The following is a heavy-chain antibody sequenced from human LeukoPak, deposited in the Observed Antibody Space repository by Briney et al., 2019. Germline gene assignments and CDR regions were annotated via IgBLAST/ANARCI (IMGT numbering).Heavy chain of an antibody. Sequence: SETLSLTCAVYGGSFSRYYWSWIRQSPGKGLEWIAEIDHRGDTNYNPSVKSRVTISVDTSRNQFSLRVRPLSAADTAVYYCARGATISETGYFDFWGQGTLVTVSS. CDR2: IDHRGDT. CDR1: GGSFSRYY. D-gene: IGHD5-24*01. CDR3: ARGATISETGYFDF. J-gene: IGHJ4*03. V-gene: IGHV4-34*01.